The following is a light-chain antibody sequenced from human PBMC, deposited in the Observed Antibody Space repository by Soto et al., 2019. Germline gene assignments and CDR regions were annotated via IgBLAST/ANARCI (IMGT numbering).Light chain of an antibody. CDR2: GAS. CDR1: QGISRW. Sequence: DIQMTQSPSTLSASVGDRITITSRASQGISRWLAWFQQKPGKAPKLLIYGASSLESGVPSRFSGSGSGTEFTLTISSLQPDDFAAYYCQQYRSSIAWTFGQGTKVEIK. V-gene: IGKV1-5*01. J-gene: IGKJ1*01. CDR3: QQYRSSIAWT.